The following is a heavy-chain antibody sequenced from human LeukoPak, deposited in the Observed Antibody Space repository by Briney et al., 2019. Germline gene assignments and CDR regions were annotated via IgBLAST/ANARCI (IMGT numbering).Heavy chain of an antibody. V-gene: IGHV3-23*01. J-gene: IGHJ6*04. CDR3: ARDDLVVVPAAKDYYYYGMDV. Sequence: GGSLRLSCVASGFTFSSSAMSWVRQAPGKRLEWVAAISGSDPGTYHADSVRGRFTISRDNSKNTLYLQMNSLRAEDTAVYYCARDDLVVVPAAKDYYYYGMDVWGKGTTVTVSS. CDR2: ISGSDPGT. D-gene: IGHD2-2*01. CDR1: GFTFSSSA.